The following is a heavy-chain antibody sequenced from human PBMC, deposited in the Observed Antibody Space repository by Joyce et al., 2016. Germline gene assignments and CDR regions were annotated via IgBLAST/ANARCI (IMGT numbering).Heavy chain of an antibody. J-gene: IGHJ4*02. CDR3: ARSAVRGTLSPFFDY. Sequence: EVQLVQSGGEVKKPGESLKISCKGVGYSFNSYWPGWVRQMPGKGLELMGSSNAKDADTRYSPSFQGQVTISVDRSIKTAHLRWGSLRASDTAIYYCARSAVRGTLSPFFDYWGQGSLVTVSS. CDR2: SNAKDADT. CDR1: GYSFNSYW. D-gene: IGHD3-16*01. V-gene: IGHV5-51*01.